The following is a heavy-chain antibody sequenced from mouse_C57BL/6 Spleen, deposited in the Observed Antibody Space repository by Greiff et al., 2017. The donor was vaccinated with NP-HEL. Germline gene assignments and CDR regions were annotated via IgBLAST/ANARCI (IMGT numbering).Heavy chain of an antibody. J-gene: IGHJ2*01. CDR2: INPSSGYT. Sequence: QVQLKESGAELAKPGASVKLSCKASGYTFTSYWMHWVKQRPGQGLEWIGYINPSSGYTKYNQKFKDKPTLTADKSSSTAYMQLSSLTYEDSAVYYCARSRGIDYWGQGTTLTVSS. CDR3: ARSRGIDY. CDR1: GYTFTSYW. V-gene: IGHV1-7*01.